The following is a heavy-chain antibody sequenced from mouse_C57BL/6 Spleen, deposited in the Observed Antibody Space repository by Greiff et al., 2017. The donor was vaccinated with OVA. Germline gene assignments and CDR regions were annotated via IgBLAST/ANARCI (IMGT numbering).Heavy chain of an antibody. D-gene: IGHD2-2*01. J-gene: IGHJ1*03. CDR2: ISSGGSYT. CDR1: GFTFSSYG. V-gene: IGHV5-6*01. Sequence: EVQVVESGGDLVKPGGSLKLSCAASGFTFSSYGMSWVRQTPDKRLEWVATISSGGSYTYYPDSVKGRFTISRDNAKNTLYLQMSSLKSEDTAMYYCARHGYDWYFDVWGTGTTVTVSS. CDR3: ARHGYDWYFDV.